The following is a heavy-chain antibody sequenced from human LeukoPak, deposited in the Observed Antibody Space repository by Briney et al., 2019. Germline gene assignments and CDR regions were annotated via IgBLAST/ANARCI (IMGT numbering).Heavy chain of an antibody. CDR1: GFTFSSYA. D-gene: IGHD3-10*01. J-gene: IGHJ4*02. Sequence: PGGSLRLSCAASGFTFSSYAMSWDRQAPGKRLEWVSAISGSGGSTYYADSVKGRFTISRDNSKNTLYLQMNSLRAEDTAVYYCAKVMVRGVITNFDYWGQGTLVTVSS. CDR2: ISGSGGST. V-gene: IGHV3-23*01. CDR3: AKVMVRGVITNFDY.